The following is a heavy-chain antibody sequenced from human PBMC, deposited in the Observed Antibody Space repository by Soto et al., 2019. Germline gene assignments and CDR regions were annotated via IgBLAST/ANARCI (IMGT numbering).Heavy chain of an antibody. Sequence: SVKVSCKASGGTFSSYVISWVRQAPGQGLEWMGGIIPIFGTANYAQKFQGRVTITADESTSTAYMELSSLRSEDTAVYYCASGSSRVPAVAEYYYYYGMDVWGQGTTVTVSS. CDR1: GGTFSSYV. J-gene: IGHJ6*02. CDR3: ASGSSRVPAVAEYYYYYGMDV. D-gene: IGHD2-2*01. V-gene: IGHV1-69*13. CDR2: IIPIFGTA.